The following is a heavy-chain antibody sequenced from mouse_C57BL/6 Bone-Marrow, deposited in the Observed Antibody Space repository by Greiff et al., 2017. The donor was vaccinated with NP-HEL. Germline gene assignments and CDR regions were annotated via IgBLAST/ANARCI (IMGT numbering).Heavy chain of an antibody. CDR3: ARGYGNYVGNYAMDY. Sequence: EVMLVESGPGLVKPSQTVFLTCTVTGISITTGNYRWSWIRQFPGNKLEWIGYIYYSGTITYNPSLTSRTTITRDTPKNQFFLEMNSLTAEDTATYYCARGYGNYVGNYAMDYWGQGTSVTVSS. CDR1: GISITTGNYR. J-gene: IGHJ4*01. D-gene: IGHD2-1*01. V-gene: IGHV3-5*01. CDR2: IYYSGTI.